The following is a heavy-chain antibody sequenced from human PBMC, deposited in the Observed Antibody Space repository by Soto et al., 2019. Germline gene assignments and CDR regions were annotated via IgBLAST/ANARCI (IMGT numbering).Heavy chain of an antibody. CDR1: GGTFSSYA. V-gene: IGHV1-69*06. D-gene: IGHD2-15*01. CDR2: IIPIFGTA. J-gene: IGHJ6*02. CDR3: AGHLGGGHVVVISYFYNGMDA. Sequence: QVQLVQSGAEVKKPGSSVKVSYKASGGTFSSYAISWVRQAPGQGLEWMGGIIPIFGTANYAQNFQSRVIIIADKSTRTAYMELSSLRSEATAVYYCAGHLGGGHVVVISYFYNGMDAWGQGTTVTVSS.